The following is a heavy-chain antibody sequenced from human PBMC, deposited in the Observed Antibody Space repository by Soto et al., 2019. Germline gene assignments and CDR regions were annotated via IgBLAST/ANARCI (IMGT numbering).Heavy chain of an antibody. J-gene: IGHJ4*02. CDR3: ARDPPAAFYYDSSGYPARTGYFDY. CDR2: ISYDGSNK. V-gene: IGHV3-30-3*01. Sequence: PGGSLRLSCAASGFTFSSYAMHWVRQAPGKGLEWVAVISYDGSNKYYADSVKGRFTISRDNSKNTLYLQMNSLRAEDTAVYYCARDPPAAFYYDSSGYPARTGYFDYWGQGTLVTVSS. D-gene: IGHD3-22*01. CDR1: GFTFSSYA.